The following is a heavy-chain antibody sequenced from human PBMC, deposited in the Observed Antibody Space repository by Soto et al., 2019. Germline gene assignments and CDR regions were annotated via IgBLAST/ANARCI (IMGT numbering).Heavy chain of an antibody. D-gene: IGHD3-10*01. V-gene: IGHV4-39*01. J-gene: IGHJ5*02. CDR2: IFYSGGT. Sequence: QLQLQESGPGLVKPSEALSLTCTVSGGSISSSGHYWGWIRQTPGKGLEWIGNIFYSGGTHYNASFRSRVSISGDSSKNQLSLKVTSVTAADTAVYYCARRSYGSGVDLWGRGTLVTVSS. CDR3: ARRSYGSGVDL. CDR1: GGSISSSGHY.